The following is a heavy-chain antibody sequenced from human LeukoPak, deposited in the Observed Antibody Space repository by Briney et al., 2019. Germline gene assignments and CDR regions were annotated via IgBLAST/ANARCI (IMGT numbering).Heavy chain of an antibody. J-gene: IGHJ6*03. D-gene: IGHD6-19*01. CDR3: ARGCSSGWKIYYYYMDV. V-gene: IGHV1-46*01. CDR2: INPSGGST. CDR1: GYTFTSYY. Sequence: GASVKVSCKAPGYTFTSYYMHWVRQAPGQGLEWMGIINPSGGSTSYAQKFQGRVTMTRDMSTSTVYMELSSLRSEDTAVYYCARGCSSGWKIYYYYMDVWGKGTTVTVSS.